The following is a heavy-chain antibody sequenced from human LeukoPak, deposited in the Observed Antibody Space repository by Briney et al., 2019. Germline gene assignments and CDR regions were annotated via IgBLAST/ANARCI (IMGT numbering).Heavy chain of an antibody. CDR2: ISSSSSGL. Sequence: PGGSLRLSCAASGFTFRTYSMNWVRKAPGKGLEWVSYISSSSSGLCYADSVKGRFTISRDNAKNSLYLQMNSLRDEDTAVYYCARESSYYLDYWGQGTLVTVSS. CDR3: ARESSYYLDY. V-gene: IGHV3-48*02. CDR1: GFTFRTYS. J-gene: IGHJ4*02. D-gene: IGHD6-13*01.